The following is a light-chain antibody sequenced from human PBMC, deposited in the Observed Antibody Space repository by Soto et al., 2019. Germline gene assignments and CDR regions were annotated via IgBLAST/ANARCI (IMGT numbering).Light chain of an antibody. CDR3: QSYDSSLSGYVV. V-gene: IGLV1-40*01. CDR1: SSNIGSNT. J-gene: IGLJ2*01. Sequence: QSVLTQPPSASGTPGQRVTISCSGSSSNIGSNTVNWYQQLPGTAPKLLIYGNSNRPSGVPDRFSGSKSGTSASLAITGLQAEDEADYYCQSYDSSLSGYVVFGGGTQLTVL. CDR2: GNS.